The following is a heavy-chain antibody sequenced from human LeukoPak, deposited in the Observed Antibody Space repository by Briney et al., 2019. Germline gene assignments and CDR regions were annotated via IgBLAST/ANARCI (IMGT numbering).Heavy chain of an antibody. D-gene: IGHD1-26*01. J-gene: IGHJ4*02. CDR1: GYTLTELS. CDR2: FDPEDGET. Sequence: ASVKVSCKVSGYTLTELSMHWVRQAPGKGLEWMGGFDPEDGETIYAQKFQGRVTMTEDTSTDTAYMELSSLRSEDTAVYYCARADLVGATLGHFDYWGQGTLVTVSS. V-gene: IGHV1-24*01. CDR3: ARADLVGATLGHFDY.